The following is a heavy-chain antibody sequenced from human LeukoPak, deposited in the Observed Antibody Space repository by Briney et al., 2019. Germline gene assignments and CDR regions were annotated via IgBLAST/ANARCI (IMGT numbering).Heavy chain of an antibody. CDR2: IYNSGST. V-gene: IGHV4-4*07. CDR1: GGSISSYY. Sequence: SSETLSLTCTVSGGSISSYYWNWIRQPAGKGLEWMGRIYNSGSTNYNPSLKSRVTISTDMSKNQLSLQLSSVTAADTAVYYCARQTFGDLYFDSWGQGTLVIVSS. CDR3: ARQTFGDLYFDS. D-gene: IGHD3-10*01. J-gene: IGHJ4*02.